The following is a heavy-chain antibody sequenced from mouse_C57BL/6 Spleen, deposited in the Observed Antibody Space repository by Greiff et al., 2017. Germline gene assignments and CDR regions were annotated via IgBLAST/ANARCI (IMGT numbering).Heavy chain of an antibody. Sequence: VQLQQSGPELVKPGASVKISCKASGYAFSSSWMNWVKQRPGKGLEWIGRIYPGDGDTNYNGKFKGKATLTADKSSSTAYMQLSSLTSEDSAVYFCAREAGTLRFAYWGQGTLVTVSA. CDR3: AREAGTLRFAY. V-gene: IGHV1-82*01. J-gene: IGHJ3*01. CDR1: GYAFSSSW. D-gene: IGHD4-1*01. CDR2: IYPGDGDT.